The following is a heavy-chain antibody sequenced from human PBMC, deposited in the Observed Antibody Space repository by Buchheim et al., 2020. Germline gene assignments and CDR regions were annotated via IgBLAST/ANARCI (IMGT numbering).Heavy chain of an antibody. CDR2: INHSGST. CDR3: ARGLEPLFGVVIIRGYYYGMDV. V-gene: IGHV4-34*01. CDR1: GGSFSGYY. Sequence: QVQLQQWGAGLLKPSETLSLTCAVYGGSFSGYYWSWIRQPPGKGLEWIGEINHSGSTNYNPSLKSRVTISVDTSKNQFSLKLSSVTAADTAVYYCARGLEPLFGVVIIRGYYYGMDVWGQGTT. J-gene: IGHJ6*02. D-gene: IGHD3-3*01.